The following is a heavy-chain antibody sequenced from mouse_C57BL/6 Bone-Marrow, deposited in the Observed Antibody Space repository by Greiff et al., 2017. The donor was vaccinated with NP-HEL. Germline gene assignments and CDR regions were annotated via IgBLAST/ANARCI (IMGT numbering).Heavy chain of an antibody. CDR2: ISYSGST. Sequence: EVQRVESGPGMVKPSQSLSLTCTVTGYSITSGYDWHWIRHFPGNKLEWMGYISYSGSTNYNPSLKSRISITHDTSKNHFFLKLNSVTTEDTATYYCARGVPWFAYWGQGTLVTVSA. J-gene: IGHJ3*01. CDR1: GYSITSGYD. CDR3: ARGVPWFAY. V-gene: IGHV3-1*01.